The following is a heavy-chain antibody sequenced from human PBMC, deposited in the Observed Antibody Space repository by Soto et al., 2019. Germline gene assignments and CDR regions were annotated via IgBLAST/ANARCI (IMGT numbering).Heavy chain of an antibody. Sequence: QVQLVQSGAEVKKPGSSVKVSCKASGGTFSSYAISWVRQAPGQGLEWMGGIIPIFGTANYAQKFQGRVTITADESTSTAYMELSSLRSEDTGLYYCARGGNWNYGGDGWFDPWGQGTLVTVSS. V-gene: IGHV1-69*01. CDR3: ARGGNWNYGGDGWFDP. J-gene: IGHJ5*02. CDR1: GGTFSSYA. D-gene: IGHD1-7*01. CDR2: IIPIFGTA.